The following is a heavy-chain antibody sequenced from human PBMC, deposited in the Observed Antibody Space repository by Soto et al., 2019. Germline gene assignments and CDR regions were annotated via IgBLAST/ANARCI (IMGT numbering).Heavy chain of an antibody. V-gene: IGHV1-46*01. D-gene: IGHD4-4*01. CDR2: INPSGGST. J-gene: IGHJ4*02. CDR1: GYTFTTHY. Sequence: ASVKVSCKASGYTFTTHYIHWVRQAPGQGLDWMGVINPSGGSTSYAQKFQGRVTMTTDTSTSTVYLDLSSLRFEDAAVYYCARGEPTTADRPIYFFDYWGQGTLVTVSS. CDR3: ARGEPTTADRPIYFFDY.